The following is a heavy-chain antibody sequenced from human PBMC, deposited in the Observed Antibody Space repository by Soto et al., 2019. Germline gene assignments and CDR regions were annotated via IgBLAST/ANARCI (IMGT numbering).Heavy chain of an antibody. CDR2: IIPIFGTA. J-gene: IGHJ5*02. CDR1: GGTFSSYA. D-gene: IGHD3-10*01. Sequence: VQLVQSGAEVKKPGSSVKVSCKASGGTFSSYAISWVRQAPGQGLEWMGGIIPIFGTANYAQKFQGRVTITADESTSTAYMELSSLRSEDTAVYYCAGVTDYYGSGSAGGFDPWGQGTLVTVSS. V-gene: IGHV1-69*01. CDR3: AGVTDYYGSGSAGGFDP.